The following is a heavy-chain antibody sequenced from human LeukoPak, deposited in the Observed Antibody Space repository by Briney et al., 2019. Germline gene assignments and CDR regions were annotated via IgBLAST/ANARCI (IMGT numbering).Heavy chain of an antibody. CDR2: INPNSGGT. CDR1: GYTFTGYY. D-gene: IGHD3-10*01. Sequence: EASVKVSCKASGYTFTGYYMHWVRQAPGQGLAWMGWINPNSGGTNYAQKFQGRVTMTRDTSISTAYMELSRLRSDDTAVYYCAREIYSFRDSDFDYWGQGTLVTVSS. J-gene: IGHJ4*02. CDR3: AREIYSFRDSDFDY. V-gene: IGHV1-2*02.